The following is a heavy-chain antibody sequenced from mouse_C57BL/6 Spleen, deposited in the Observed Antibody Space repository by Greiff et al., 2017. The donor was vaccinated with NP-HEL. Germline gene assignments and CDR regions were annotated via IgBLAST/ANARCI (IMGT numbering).Heavy chain of an antibody. D-gene: IGHD4-1*01. CDR3: ARTGRGFYAMDY. J-gene: IGHJ4*01. CDR1: GFTFSSYG. V-gene: IGHV5-6*02. Sequence: DVKLVESGGDLVKPGGSLKLSCAASGFTFSSYGMSWVRQTPDKRLEWVATISSGGSYTYYPDSVKGRFTISRDNAKNTLYLQMSSLKSEDTAMYYCARTGRGFYAMDYWGQGTSVTVSS. CDR2: ISSGGSYT.